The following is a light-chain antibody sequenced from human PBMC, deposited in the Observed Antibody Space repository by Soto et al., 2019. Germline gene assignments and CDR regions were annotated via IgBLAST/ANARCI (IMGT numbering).Light chain of an antibody. Sequence: QSALTQPASVSGSPGQSITISCTGTSSDVGAYNYVSWYQQHPGKAPKLLIYDVSHRPSGIFYRCSCSKSGNTASLTISGLQAADEAAYYCSSYTRSSTLQVFGTGTKVTVL. CDR3: SSYTRSSTLQV. V-gene: IGLV2-14*01. CDR1: SSDVGAYNY. J-gene: IGLJ1*01. CDR2: DVS.